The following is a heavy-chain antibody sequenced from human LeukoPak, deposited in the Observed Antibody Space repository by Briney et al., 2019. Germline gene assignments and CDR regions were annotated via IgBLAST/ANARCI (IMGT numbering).Heavy chain of an antibody. CDR3: ARGRGYCTGGSCIPSLNYYYMDV. J-gene: IGHJ6*03. V-gene: IGHV1-18*01. D-gene: IGHD2-15*01. Sequence: GASVKVSCKASGYTFTSYGISWVRQAPGQGLEWMGWISAYNGNTNYAQKLQGRVTITADKSTSTAYMELSSLRSEDTAVYYCARGRGYCTGGSCIPSLNYYYMDVWGKGTTVTVSS. CDR2: ISAYNGNT. CDR1: GYTFTSYG.